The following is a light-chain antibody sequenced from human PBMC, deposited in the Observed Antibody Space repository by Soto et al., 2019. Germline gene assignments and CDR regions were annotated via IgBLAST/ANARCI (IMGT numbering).Light chain of an antibody. CDR2: AAS. CDR3: QQYGSSLPVT. J-gene: IGKJ4*01. V-gene: IGKV3-20*01. Sequence: EIVLTQSPGTLSLSPGERATLSCRASQSLTNNYLAWYQQKPGQAPRLLIYAASSRATGISDRFSGSGSETDFTLTISRLEPEDFAVYYCQQYGSSLPVTFGGGTNVEIK. CDR1: QSLTNNY.